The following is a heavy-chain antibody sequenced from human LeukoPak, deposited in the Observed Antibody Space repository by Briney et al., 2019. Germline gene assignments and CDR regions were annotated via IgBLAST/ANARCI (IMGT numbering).Heavy chain of an antibody. CDR3: ARVEDSSGYYRRRFDY. CDR1: GGSISSYY. V-gene: IGHV4-59*12. J-gene: IGHJ4*02. Sequence: SETLSLTCTVSGGSISSYYWSWIRQPPGKGLEWIGSIYYSGSTYSNPSLKSRVTISVDTSKNQFSLKLTSVTAADTAVYYCARVEDSSGYYRRRFDYWGQGTLVTVSS. D-gene: IGHD3-22*01. CDR2: IYYSGST.